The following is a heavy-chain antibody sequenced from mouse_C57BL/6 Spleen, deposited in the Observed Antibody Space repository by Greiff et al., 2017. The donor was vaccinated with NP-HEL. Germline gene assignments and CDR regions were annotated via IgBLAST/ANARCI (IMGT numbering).Heavy chain of an antibody. CDR1: GFSLTSYG. CDR3: ARPQRGPYYYAMDY. Sequence: QVQLKESGPGLVQPSQSLSITCTVSGFSLTSYGVHWVRQSPGKGLEWLGVIWSGGSTDYNAAFISRLSISKDNSKSQVFFKMNSLQADDTAIYYCARPQRGPYYYAMDYWGQGTSVTVSS. D-gene: IGHD3-2*02. CDR2: IWSGGST. J-gene: IGHJ4*01. V-gene: IGHV2-2*01.